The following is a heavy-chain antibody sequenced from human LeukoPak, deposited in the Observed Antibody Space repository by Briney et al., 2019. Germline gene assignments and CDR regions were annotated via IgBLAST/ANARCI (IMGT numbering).Heavy chain of an antibody. J-gene: IGHJ6*02. CDR2: IYPGDSVT. CDR1: GYSFSGYW. D-gene: IGHD5-24*01. V-gene: IGHV5-51*01. Sequence: GESLKISCKGSGYSFSGYWIGWVRQMPGKGLEWMGIIYPGDSVTRYSPSFQGQVTISADKSIGTAYLQWSSLKASDTAMYYCARPRGGDDYNYQSRSPKYYYYGMDVSGQGTTVTVSS. CDR3: ARPRGGDDYNYQSRSPKYYYYGMDV.